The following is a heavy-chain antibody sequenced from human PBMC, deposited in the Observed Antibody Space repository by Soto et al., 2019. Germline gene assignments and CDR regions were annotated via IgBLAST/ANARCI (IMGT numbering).Heavy chain of an antibody. V-gene: IGHV1-69*12. CDR1: GGTFGSDP. J-gene: IGHJ3*02. CDR3: AKERISSGWYGIGPFDS. CDR2: IAPIFGTT. Sequence: QVQLVQSGAEVKKPGSSVKVSCKASGGTFGSDPISWVRQAPGQGLEWMGGIAPIFGTTNFAQKFQGRLTITANEATSTAYMDLSSLRFEDTAVYYCAKERISSGWYGIGPFDSWGQGTMDTVSS. D-gene: IGHD6-19*01.